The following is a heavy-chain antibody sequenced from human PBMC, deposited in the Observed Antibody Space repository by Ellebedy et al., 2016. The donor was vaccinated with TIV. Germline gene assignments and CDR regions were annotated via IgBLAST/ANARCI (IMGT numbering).Heavy chain of an antibody. J-gene: IGHJ4*02. CDR2: IYYSGST. CDR1: GGSISSSSYY. D-gene: IGHD2-15*01. Sequence: SETLSLXXTVSGGSISSSSYYWGWIRQPPGKGLEWIGSIYYSGSTYYNPSLKSRVTISVDTSKNQFSLKLSSVTAADTAVYYCARGLDVVVVAATRAPFDYWGQGTLVTVSS. V-gene: IGHV4-39*01. CDR3: ARGLDVVVVAATRAPFDY.